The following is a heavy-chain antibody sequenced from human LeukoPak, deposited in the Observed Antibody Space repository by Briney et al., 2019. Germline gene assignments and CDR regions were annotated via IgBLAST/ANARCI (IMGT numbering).Heavy chain of an antibody. CDR3: ARVGDIVVVPAETWGWFDP. V-gene: IGHV1-2*02. CDR2: FNPNSGGT. D-gene: IGHD2-2*01. J-gene: IGHJ5*02. CDR1: GYTFTGYY. Sequence: GASVKVSCKASGYTFTGYYMHWVRQAPGQGLEWMGWFNPNSGGTNYAQKFQGRVTMTRDTSISTAYMELSRLRSDDTAVYYCARVGDIVVVPAETWGWFDPWGQGTLVTVSS.